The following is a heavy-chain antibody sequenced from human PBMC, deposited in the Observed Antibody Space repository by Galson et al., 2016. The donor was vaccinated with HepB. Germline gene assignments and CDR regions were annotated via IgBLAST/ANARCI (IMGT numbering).Heavy chain of an antibody. D-gene: IGHD6-13*01. CDR1: GFSFSTSG. CDR3: TTSGGTSGGSTWPPY. V-gene: IGHV3-15*01. Sequence: SLRLSCAASGFSFSTSGMSWVRQTPGKGLEWVGRIKSKSAGGTIDYAPPVTGRFTISRDDSQNTLFLQMNSLQTEDTAVYYCTTSGGTSGGSTWPPYWGHGTLVTVSS. CDR2: IKSKSAGGTI. J-gene: IGHJ4*01.